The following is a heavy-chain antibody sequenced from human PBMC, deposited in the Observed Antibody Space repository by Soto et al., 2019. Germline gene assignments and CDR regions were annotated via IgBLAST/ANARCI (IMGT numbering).Heavy chain of an antibody. CDR2: IYHTGNA. V-gene: IGHV4-39*01. D-gene: IGHD3-22*01. CDR3: ARDYFDSSDYTTNWFDP. CDR1: GDSISNSRFY. Sequence: SQTLSLTCSVSGDSISNSRFYWAWIRQPPGEGLEWIGSIYHTGNAYYNPSLKSRVTIFVDTSKNQFSLKLTSVTAADTALYYCARDYFDSSDYTTNWFDPWGQGSLVTVS. J-gene: IGHJ5*02.